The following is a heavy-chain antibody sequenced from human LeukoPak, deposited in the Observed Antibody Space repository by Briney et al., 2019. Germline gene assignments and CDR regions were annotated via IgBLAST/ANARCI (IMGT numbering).Heavy chain of an antibody. D-gene: IGHD5-12*01. CDR3: ARDSGYDR. CDR2: INHSGST. V-gene: IGHV4-34*01. Sequence: SETLSLTCAVYGGSFSGYYWSWIRQPPGKGLESIGEINHSGSTNYNPSLKSRVTISVDTSKNQFSLKLSSVTAADTAVYYCARDSGYDRWGQGTLVTVSS. J-gene: IGHJ4*02. CDR1: GGSFSGYY.